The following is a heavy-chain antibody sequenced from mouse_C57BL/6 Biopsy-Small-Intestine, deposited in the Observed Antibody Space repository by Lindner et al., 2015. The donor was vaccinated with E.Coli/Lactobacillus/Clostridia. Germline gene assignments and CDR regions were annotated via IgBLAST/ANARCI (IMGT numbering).Heavy chain of an antibody. D-gene: IGHD4-1*01. CDR1: GFTFSSYA. V-gene: IGHV5-4*01. Sequence: VQLQESGGGLVKPGGSLKLSCAASGFTFSSYAMSWVRQTPEKRLEWVATISDGGSYTYYPDNVKGRFTISRDNAKNNLYLQMSHLKSKDTAMYYCARGTGTFDYWGQGTTLTVSS. CDR2: ISDGGSYT. CDR3: ARGTGTFDY. J-gene: IGHJ2*01.